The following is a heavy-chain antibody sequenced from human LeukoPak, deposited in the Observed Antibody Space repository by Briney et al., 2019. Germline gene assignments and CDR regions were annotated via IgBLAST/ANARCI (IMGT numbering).Heavy chain of an antibody. CDR3: AKDRSIGTYYTFDS. Sequence: PGGSLRLSCAASGFTFSSYSMNWVRQAPGKGLGWVSTVSGSGAIAYYTDSDKGRFTISRDNSKNTLYLQMSSLTAKDTAVYYCAKDRSIGTYYTFDSWGQGTLVTVSS. CDR2: VSGSGAIA. V-gene: IGHV3-23*01. J-gene: IGHJ4*02. D-gene: IGHD1-26*01. CDR1: GFTFSSYS.